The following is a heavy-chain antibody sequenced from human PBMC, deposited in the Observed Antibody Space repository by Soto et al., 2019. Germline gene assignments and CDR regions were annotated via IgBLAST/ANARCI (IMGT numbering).Heavy chain of an antibody. CDR3: ARDESGVNSGWRNY. CDR2: INAANGNT. J-gene: IGHJ4*02. D-gene: IGHD6-19*01. Sequence: ASVKVSCKASGYIFTNYAMHWVRQAPGQRLEWMGSINAANGNTKYSQKFQGRVTITTDTSASTAYMELSSLRSEDTAVYYCARDESGVNSGWRNYWGQGTLVTVSS. V-gene: IGHV1-3*01. CDR1: GYIFTNYA.